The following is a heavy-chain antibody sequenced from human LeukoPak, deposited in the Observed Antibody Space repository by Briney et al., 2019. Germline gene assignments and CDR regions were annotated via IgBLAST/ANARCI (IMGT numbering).Heavy chain of an antibody. CDR3: AKRGYSYGPDYFDY. J-gene: IGHJ4*02. Sequence: PGGSLRLSCAASGCIVTSNYMSWVRQAPGKGLEWGSGISESGDSTSYTDSVKGRFTISRDNSKNTLYLQITSLRAEDTAVYYCAKRGYSYGPDYFDYWGQGALVTVSS. V-gene: IGHV3-23*01. CDR2: ISESGDST. D-gene: IGHD5-18*01. CDR1: GCIVTSNY.